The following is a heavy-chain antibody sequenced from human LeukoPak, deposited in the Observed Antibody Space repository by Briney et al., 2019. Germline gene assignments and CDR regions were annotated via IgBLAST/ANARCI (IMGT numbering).Heavy chain of an antibody. J-gene: IGHJ6*02. CDR1: GFTFISYS. Sequence: GSLILSCAASGFTFISYSMNWVRQAPGKGLEWVSSISSSSSYIYYADSVKGRFTISRDNAKNSLYLQMNSLRAEDTAVYYCASQGVYGSGTLQVYYYGMDVWGQGTTVTVSS. D-gene: IGHD3-10*01. CDR2: ISSSSSYI. CDR3: ASQGVYGSGTLQVYYYGMDV. V-gene: IGHV3-21*01.